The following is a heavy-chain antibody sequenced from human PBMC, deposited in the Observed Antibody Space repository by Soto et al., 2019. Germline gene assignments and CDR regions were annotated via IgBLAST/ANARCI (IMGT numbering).Heavy chain of an antibody. D-gene: IGHD3-22*01. Sequence: SETLSLTCNVSGGSVSSGSYYWSWIRQHPGKGLEWIGYIYYSGNTYYNPSLKSRVTISVDTSKNQFSLKLTSVTAADTAVYYSARAAIHDSSAYYPLDYWGQGTLVPVSS. CDR3: ARAAIHDSSAYYPLDY. V-gene: IGHV4-31*03. CDR1: GGSVSSGSYY. CDR2: IYYSGNT. J-gene: IGHJ4*02.